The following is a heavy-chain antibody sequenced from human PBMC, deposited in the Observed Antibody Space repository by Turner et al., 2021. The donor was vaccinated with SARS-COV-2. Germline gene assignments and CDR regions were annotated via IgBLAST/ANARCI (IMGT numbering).Heavy chain of an antibody. CDR1: GGPISSSSYY. J-gene: IGHJ2*01. CDR2: MCYSGNT. CDR3: ARRSSRLGNWYFDL. D-gene: IGHD6-19*01. Sequence: QLQLQESGPGLVTPLETLSLTCTVSGGPISSSSYYRGWIRQPPGKGLEWIGSMCYSGNTYYDPALKSRVTITVDTSKNQFSLKLSSVTAADTAVYYCARRSSRLGNWYFDLWGRGTLVTVSS. V-gene: IGHV4-39*01.